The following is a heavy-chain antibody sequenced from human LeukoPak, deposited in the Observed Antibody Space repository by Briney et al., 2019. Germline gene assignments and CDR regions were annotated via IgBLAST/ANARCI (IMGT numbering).Heavy chain of an antibody. V-gene: IGHV1-2*06. J-gene: IGHJ5*02. CDR3: ARRLPRITMVRGVPNWFDP. D-gene: IGHD3-10*01. CDR2: INPNSGGT. CDR1: GYTFTGYY. Sequence: ASVKVSCKASGYTFTGYYMHWVRHAPGQGLEWMGRINPNSGGTNYAQKFQGRVTMTRDTSISTAYMELSRLRSEDTAVYYCARRLPRITMVRGVPNWFDPWGQGTLVTVCS.